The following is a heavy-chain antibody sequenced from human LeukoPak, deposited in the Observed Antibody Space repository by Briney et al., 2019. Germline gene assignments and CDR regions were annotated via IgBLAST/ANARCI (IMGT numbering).Heavy chain of an antibody. CDR1: GFTFSTYA. J-gene: IGHJ4*02. Sequence: GRSLRLSCAASGFTFSTYAMHWVRQAPGKGLEWLAVISYDGSDKYYADSVKGRFTISRDNSKNTLYLQMNSLRAEDTAVYYCARVAPGYYFDYWGQGTLVTVSS. CDR3: ARVAPGYYFDY. CDR2: ISYDGSDK. V-gene: IGHV3-30*04. D-gene: IGHD2-15*01.